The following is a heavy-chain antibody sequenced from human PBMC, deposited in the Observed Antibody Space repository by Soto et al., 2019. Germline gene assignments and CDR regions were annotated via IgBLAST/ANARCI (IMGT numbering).Heavy chain of an antibody. J-gene: IGHJ3*02. D-gene: IGHD3-22*01. Sequence: SETRSRTWAVSGYSISSGYYWCFIRQPPGKGLECIGSIYHSERNYYNPALKSRVTISVDTSKNQFSLRVSAVTAADTAVYYCATIGNSSGYFPRRGAFDIWGQGTMVTVSS. CDR3: ATIGNSSGYFPRRGAFDI. CDR2: IYHSERN. V-gene: IGHV4-38-2*01. CDR1: GYSISSGYY.